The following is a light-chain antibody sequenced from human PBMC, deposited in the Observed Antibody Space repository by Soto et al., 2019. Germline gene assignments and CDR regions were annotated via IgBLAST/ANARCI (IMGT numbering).Light chain of an antibody. CDR1: SSDVGGYIY. CDR2: DVS. V-gene: IGLV2-14*01. J-gene: IGLJ2*01. CDR3: SSFTSSNTLV. Sequence: QSALTQPASVPGSPGQSITISCTGTSSDVGGYIYVSWHQQHPGTAPKLMIYDVSNRPSGVSNRFSGSKSGNTASLTISGLQAEDEADYYCSSFTSSNTLVFGGGTKVTVL.